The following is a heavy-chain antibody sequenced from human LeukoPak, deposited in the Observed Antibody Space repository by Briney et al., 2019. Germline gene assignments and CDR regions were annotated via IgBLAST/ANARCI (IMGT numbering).Heavy chain of an antibody. J-gene: IGHJ4*02. CDR2: IYTSGNT. V-gene: IGHV3-66*01. CDR3: ARSYYYESNGYYYFDF. D-gene: IGHD3-22*01. Sequence: GGSLRLSCAASGFTVSSNYMSWVRRAPGRGLEWVSVIYTSGNTNYADSVKGRFTISRDNSKNTMYLQMNSLRVEDTAVYYCARSYYYESNGYYYFDFWGQGTLVTVSS. CDR1: GFTVSSNY.